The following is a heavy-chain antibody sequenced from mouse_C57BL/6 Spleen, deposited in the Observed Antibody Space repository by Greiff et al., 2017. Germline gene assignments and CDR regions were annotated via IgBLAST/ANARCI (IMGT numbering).Heavy chain of an antibody. V-gene: IGHV1-59*01. D-gene: IGHD1-1*01. CDR3: ARRDYGIDYAMYY. CDR2: IDPSDSST. Sequence: VQLQQPGAELVRPGASVKLSCKASGYTFTSYWMHWVKQRPGQGLEWIGVIDPSDSSTNYNQKFKGKATLTVDTSSSTAYMQLSSLTSEDSAVYYCARRDYGIDYAMYYWGQGTSVTVSS. CDR1: GYTFTSYW. J-gene: IGHJ4*01.